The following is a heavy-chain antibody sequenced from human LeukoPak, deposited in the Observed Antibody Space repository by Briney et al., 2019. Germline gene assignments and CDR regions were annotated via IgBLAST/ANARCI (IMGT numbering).Heavy chain of an antibody. V-gene: IGHV3-15*01. D-gene: IGHD3-10*01. CDR2: IKTTLDGGTT. CDR1: GFIFTDAW. J-gene: IGHJ1*01. Sequence: SGVSLRLSCAASGFIFTDAWMSWVRQTPGKGLEWVGRIKTTLDGGTTDYAAPVKGRFTISRHDSNNTVHLQMDSLKTEDTAVYYCTTSGTPFQFWGQGALVTVSS. CDR3: TTSGTPFQF.